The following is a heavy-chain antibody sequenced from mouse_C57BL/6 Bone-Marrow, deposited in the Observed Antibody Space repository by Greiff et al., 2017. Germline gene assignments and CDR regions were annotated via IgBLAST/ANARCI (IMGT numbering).Heavy chain of an antibody. CDR2: ISDGGSYT. CDR3: ARKIYYSNSYFDY. J-gene: IGHJ2*01. Sequence: EVQWVESGGGLVKPGGSLKLSCAASGFTFSSYAMSWVRQTPEKRLEWVATISDGGSYTYYPDNVKGRFTISRDNAKNNLYLQMSHLKSEDTAMYYCARKIYYSNSYFDYWGQGTTLTVAS. D-gene: IGHD2-5*01. CDR1: GFTFSSYA. V-gene: IGHV5-4*01.